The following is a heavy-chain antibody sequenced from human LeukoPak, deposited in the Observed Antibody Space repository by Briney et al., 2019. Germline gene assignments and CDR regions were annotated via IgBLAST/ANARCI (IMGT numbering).Heavy chain of an antibody. CDR3: ARDPWHSRTYGMDV. D-gene: IGHD6-13*01. Sequence: PSETLSLTCTVSGGSISSYYWSWIRQPPGKGLEWIGYIYYSGSTNYNPSLKSRVTISVDTSKNQFSLKLSSVTAADTAVYYCARDPWHSRTYGMDVWGQGTTVTVSS. J-gene: IGHJ6*02. CDR1: GGSISSYY. CDR2: IYYSGST. V-gene: IGHV4-59*12.